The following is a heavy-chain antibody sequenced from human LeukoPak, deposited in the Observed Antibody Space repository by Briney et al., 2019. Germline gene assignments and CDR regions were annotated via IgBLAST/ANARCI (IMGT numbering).Heavy chain of an antibody. J-gene: IGHJ1*01. D-gene: IGHD2-2*01. CDR2: ISGRGGST. Sequence: GGSLRLSCASSGFTFSTYAMSWVRQAPGKGLEWVSIISGRGGSTYYADSVKGRFTISRDNSKNTLYLQMNSLRAEDTAVYYCAKWGLYCSSTSCYAPFQHWGQGTLVTVSS. CDR3: AKWGLYCSSTSCYAPFQH. V-gene: IGHV3-23*01. CDR1: GFTFSTYA.